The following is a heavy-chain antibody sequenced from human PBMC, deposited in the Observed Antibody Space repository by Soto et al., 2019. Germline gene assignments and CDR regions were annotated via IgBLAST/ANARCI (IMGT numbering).Heavy chain of an antibody. Sequence: AAVKVSCKVSGYTLTELSMHWVRQALGKGLEWMGGFDPEDGETIYAQKFQGRVTMTEDTSTDTAYMELSSLRSEDTAVYYCARGPYYGLGSYAVYWGQGTLVTVSS. CDR1: GYTLTELS. V-gene: IGHV1-24*01. CDR3: ARGPYYGLGSYAVY. J-gene: IGHJ4*02. D-gene: IGHD3-10*01. CDR2: FDPEDGET.